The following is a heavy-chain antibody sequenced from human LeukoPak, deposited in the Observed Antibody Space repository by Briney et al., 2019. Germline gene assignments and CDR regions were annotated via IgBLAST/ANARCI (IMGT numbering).Heavy chain of an antibody. CDR1: GYSFTSHD. CDR2: MKPNNGKT. CDR3: VRWADTPFDY. Sequence: ASVKVSCKASGYSFTSHDINWVRQATGQGLEWMGWMKPNNGKTGYALKFQGRVTMTSDTSISTAYMELSSLKSEDTAVYYCVRWADTPFDYWGQGTLVTVSS. V-gene: IGHV1-8*01. J-gene: IGHJ4*02. D-gene: IGHD5-18*01.